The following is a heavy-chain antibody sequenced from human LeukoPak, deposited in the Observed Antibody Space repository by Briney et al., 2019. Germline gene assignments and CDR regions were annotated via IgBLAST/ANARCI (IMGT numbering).Heavy chain of an antibody. CDR1: GASFRDYY. D-gene: IGHD6-19*01. CDR3: ARIRHSSGWAFDY. CDR2: INHRGST. V-gene: IGHV4-34*01. J-gene: IGHJ4*01. Sequence: PSETLSLTCGVYGASFRDYYWSWIRQPPGKGLEWIGEINHRGSTNYNPSLESRVTISVDTSKKQFSLKVNSVTVADAAVYYCARIRHSSGWAFDYWGHGTLVTVSS.